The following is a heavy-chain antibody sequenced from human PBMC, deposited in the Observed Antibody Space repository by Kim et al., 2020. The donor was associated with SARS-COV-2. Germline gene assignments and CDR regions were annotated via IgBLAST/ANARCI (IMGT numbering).Heavy chain of an antibody. D-gene: IGHD6-19*01. CDR2: INAGDGNR. V-gene: IGHV1-3*01. CDR1: GYTFSNYA. Sequence: ASVKVSCKASGYTFSNYAVHWVRQAPGQSLEWMGWINAGDGNRKYSQKFQGRVTIIRDTSASTVYMELSSLRSEDTTMYYCARVRAGSSDYHYYGMDVWGQGTTVTVSS. J-gene: IGHJ6*02. CDR3: ARVRAGSSDYHYYGMDV.